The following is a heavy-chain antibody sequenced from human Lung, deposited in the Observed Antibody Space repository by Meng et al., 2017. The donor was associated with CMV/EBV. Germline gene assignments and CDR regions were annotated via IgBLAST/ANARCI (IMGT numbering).Heavy chain of an antibody. CDR1: GFTFSRYW. J-gene: IGHJ2*01. CDR2: ISSDGTTT. CDR3: ARVPWYFEL. Sequence: GGSLRLSCAASGFTFSRYWMHWVRQAPGEGLVWVSGISSDGTTTTYADSVRGRFTISRDNAKNTLYLQMNSLRAEDTAVYYCARVPWYFELWGRGTLVTVSS. V-gene: IGHV3-74*01.